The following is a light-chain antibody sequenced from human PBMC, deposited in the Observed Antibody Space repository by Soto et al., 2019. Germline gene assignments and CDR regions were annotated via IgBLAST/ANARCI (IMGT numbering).Light chain of an antibody. CDR3: QQYGSSGT. CDR1: QSVSSN. CDR2: GAS. Sequence: EIVMTQSPATLSVSQVERVTLSFRASQSVSSNLAWYQQRPGQAPRLLIYGASSRATGTPDRFSGSGSGTDFTLTISRLEPEDFAVYYCQQYGSSGTFGQGTKVDIK. V-gene: IGKV3-20*01. J-gene: IGKJ1*01.